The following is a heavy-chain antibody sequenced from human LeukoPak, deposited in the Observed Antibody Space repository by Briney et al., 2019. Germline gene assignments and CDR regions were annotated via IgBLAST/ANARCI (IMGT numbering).Heavy chain of an antibody. V-gene: IGHV3-30*04. CDR1: GFTFSSYV. Sequence: GGSLRLSCAASGFTFSSYVMHWVRQAPGKGLEWVAVISYDGSNKYYADSVKGRFTISRDNSKNTLYLQMNSLRAEDTAVYYCATISRDWLFDYWGQGTLVTVSS. CDR3: ATISRDWLFDY. J-gene: IGHJ4*02. CDR2: ISYDGSNK. D-gene: IGHD3-9*01.